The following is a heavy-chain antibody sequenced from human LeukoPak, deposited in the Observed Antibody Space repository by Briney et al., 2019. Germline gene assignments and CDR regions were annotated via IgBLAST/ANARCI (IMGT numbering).Heavy chain of an antibody. D-gene: IGHD6-13*01. V-gene: IGHV3-30*18. CDR1: GFTFSSYG. CDR3: AKDRGYSSSWTGY. Sequence: PAKTLTLTCAASGFTFSSYGWNWVRPAPGKGPEWLAVISYDGSNKYYADSVKGRFTISRDNSKNTLYLQMNSLRAEDTAVYYCAKDRGYSSSWTGYWGQGTLVTVSS. J-gene: IGHJ4*02. CDR2: ISYDGSNK.